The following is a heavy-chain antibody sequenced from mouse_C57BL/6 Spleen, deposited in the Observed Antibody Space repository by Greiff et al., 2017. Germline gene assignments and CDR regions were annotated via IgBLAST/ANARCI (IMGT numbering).Heavy chain of an antibody. J-gene: IGHJ3*01. CDR3: ARVYDGSAWFAY. CDR1: GYTFTSYW. CDR2: IHPNSGST. V-gene: IGHV1-64*01. D-gene: IGHD2-3*01. Sequence: QVQLQQPGAELVKPGASVKLSCKASGYTFTSYWMHWVKQRPGQGLEWIGMIHPNSGSTNYNEKFKSKATLTVDKSSSTAYMQLSSLTSEDSAVYYCARVYDGSAWFAYWGQGTRVTVSA.